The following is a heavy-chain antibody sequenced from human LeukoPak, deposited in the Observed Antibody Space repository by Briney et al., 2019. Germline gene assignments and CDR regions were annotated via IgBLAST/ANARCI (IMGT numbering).Heavy chain of an antibody. J-gene: IGHJ4*02. D-gene: IGHD3-22*01. V-gene: IGHV4-39*01. Sequence: KPSETLSLTCTVSGGSISSSSYYRGWIRQPPGKGLEWIGSIYYSGSTYYNPSLKSRVTISVDTSKNQFSLKLSSVTAADTAVYYCARQVGTMIVVVITYFDYWGQGTLVTVSS. CDR2: IYYSGST. CDR3: ARQVGTMIVVVITYFDY. CDR1: GGSISSSSYY.